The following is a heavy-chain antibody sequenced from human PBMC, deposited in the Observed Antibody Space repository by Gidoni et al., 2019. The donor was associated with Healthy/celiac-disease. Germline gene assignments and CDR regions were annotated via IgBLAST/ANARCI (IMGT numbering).Heavy chain of an antibody. CDR3: ARGEDFWSGYPNWFDP. V-gene: IGHV1-18*01. D-gene: IGHD3-3*01. CDR1: GYTVTSYG. Sequence: QVQLVQSGAEVKKHGVSVKVSCKASGYTVTSYGSSWVRQAPGQGLEWMGWISAYNGNTNYAQKLQGRVTMTTDTSTSTAYMELRSLRSDDTAVYYCARGEDFWSGYPNWFDPWGQGTLVTVSS. CDR2: ISAYNGNT. J-gene: IGHJ5*02.